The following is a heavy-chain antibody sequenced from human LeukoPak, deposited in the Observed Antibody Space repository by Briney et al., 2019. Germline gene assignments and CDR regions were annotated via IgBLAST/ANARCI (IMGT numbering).Heavy chain of an antibody. CDR2: IFTSGST. CDR3: SRGGANDL. Sequence: TSETLSLTCTVVGGSITSDYWSWIRQPARKGLEWIGRIFTSGSTAYNPSLKSRVTMSLDTSKNQFFLKLSSVTAADTAAYFCSRGGANDLWGQGTLVTVSS. CDR1: GGSITSDY. V-gene: IGHV4-4*07. D-gene: IGHD4/OR15-4a*01. J-gene: IGHJ5*02.